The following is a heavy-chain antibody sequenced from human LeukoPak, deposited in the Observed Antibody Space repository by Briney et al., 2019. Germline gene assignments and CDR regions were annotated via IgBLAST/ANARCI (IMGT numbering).Heavy chain of an antibody. D-gene: IGHD6-6*01. Sequence: PGGSLRLSCAASGFTFSSYGMHWVRQAPGKGLEWVAFIRYDGSNKYYADSVKGRFTISRDNSKSTLYLQMNSLRAEDTAVYYCAKDSSSSWSRYYFDYWGQGTLVTVSS. CDR2: IRYDGSNK. V-gene: IGHV3-30*02. CDR1: GFTFSSYG. CDR3: AKDSSSSWSRYYFDY. J-gene: IGHJ4*02.